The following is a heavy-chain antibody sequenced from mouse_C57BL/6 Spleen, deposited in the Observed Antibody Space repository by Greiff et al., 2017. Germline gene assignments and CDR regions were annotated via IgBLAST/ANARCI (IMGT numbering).Heavy chain of an antibody. CDR1: GYTFTSYW. CDR2: IDPSDSYT. J-gene: IGHJ2*01. D-gene: IGHD1-1*01. Sequence: QVQLKQPGAELVMPGASVKLSCKASGYTFTSYWMHWVKQRPGQGLEWIGEIDPSDSYTNNNQKFKGKSTLTADKSSSTAYMQLSSLTSEDSAVYYCASSTVVPFDYWGQGTTLTVSS. V-gene: IGHV1-69*01. CDR3: ASSTVVPFDY.